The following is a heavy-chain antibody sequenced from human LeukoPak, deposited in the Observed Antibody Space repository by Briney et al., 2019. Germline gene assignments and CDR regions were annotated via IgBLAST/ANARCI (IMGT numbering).Heavy chain of an antibody. CDR2: IYSGGST. CDR3: ARDRVMVRGVTQSYYYYYMDV. CDR1: GFTVSSNY. V-gene: IGHV3-53*01. D-gene: IGHD3-10*01. J-gene: IGHJ6*03. Sequence: PGGSLRLSCAASGFTVSSNYMSWVRQAPGKGLEWVSVIYSGGSTYYADSVKGRFTISGDNSKNTLYLQMNSLRAEDTAVYYCARDRVMVRGVTQSYYYYYMDVWGKGTTVTVSS.